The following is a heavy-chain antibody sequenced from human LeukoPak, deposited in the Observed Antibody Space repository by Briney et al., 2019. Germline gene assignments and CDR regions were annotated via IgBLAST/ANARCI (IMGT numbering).Heavy chain of an antibody. CDR2: IYSAGTT. D-gene: IGHD4-11*01. V-gene: IGHV3-53*01. Sequence: PGGSLRLSCAASGFAVSNKYMSWVRQAPGKGLEWVSVIYSAGTTHYADSVKGRFTISRDNSKNTVYLQMGSLRAEDTAVYYRAKEADSKFDENYMDVWGKGTTVTVSS. CDR1: GFAVSNKY. J-gene: IGHJ6*03. CDR3: AKEADSKFDENYMDV.